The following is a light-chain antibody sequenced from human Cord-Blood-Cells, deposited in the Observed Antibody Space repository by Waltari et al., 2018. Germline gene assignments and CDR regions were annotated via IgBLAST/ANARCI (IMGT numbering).Light chain of an antibody. CDR2: DVS. CDR1: SSDVGGYNY. CDR3: CSYAGSYTFYYV. V-gene: IGLV2-11*01. J-gene: IGLJ1*01. Sequence: QSALTQPRSVSGSPGQSVPISCTGTSSDVGGYNYVSCYQQHPGKAPKLMLYDVSKRPSGVPDRFSGSKSGNTASLTSSGLQAEDEADYYCCSYAGSYTFYYVFGTGTKVTVL.